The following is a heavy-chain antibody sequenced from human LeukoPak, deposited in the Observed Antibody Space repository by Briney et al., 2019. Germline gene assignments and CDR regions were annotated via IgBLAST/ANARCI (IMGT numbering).Heavy chain of an antibody. CDR1: GFTFDDYA. D-gene: IGHD6-6*01. CDR2: ISWNSGSI. CDR3: ARGPNSNWSGLDF. J-gene: IGHJ4*02. V-gene: IGHV3-9*01. Sequence: GGSLRLSCAASGFTFDDYAMHWVRQAPGKGLEWVSGISWNSGSIGYADSVKGRFTVSRDNAKNTLYLQVNNLRAEDTAVYYCARGPNSNWSGLDFWGQGTLLTVSS.